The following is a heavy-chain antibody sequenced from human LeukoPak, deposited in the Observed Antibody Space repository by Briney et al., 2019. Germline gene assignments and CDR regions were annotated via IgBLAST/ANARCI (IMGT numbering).Heavy chain of an antibody. Sequence: SETLSLTCTVSGGSISNYYWSWIRQPPGKGLEWIGYIYYSGSTDYKPSLNSRVSMSVDTSKNQYSLRLSSLTAADTAVYYCARHTPVALRSGYYYNMDVWGQGTSVTVSS. J-gene: IGHJ6*02. CDR2: IYYSGST. V-gene: IGHV4-59*08. CDR3: ARHTPVALRSGYYYNMDV. D-gene: IGHD2-15*01. CDR1: GGSISNYY.